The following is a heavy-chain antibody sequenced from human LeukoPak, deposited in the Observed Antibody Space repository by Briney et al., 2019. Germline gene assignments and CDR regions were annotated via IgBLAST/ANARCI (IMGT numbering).Heavy chain of an antibody. CDR3: ARAVLSPDSSGWGGYYFEY. CDR2: IYSGGST. D-gene: IGHD6-19*01. CDR1: GFTASSNY. Sequence: PGGSLRLSCAASGFTASSNYMSWVRQAPGKGLEWDSVIYSGGSTYYADSVKGRFTISRDNSKNTLYLQMNSLRAEDTAVYYCARAVLSPDSSGWGGYYFEYWGQGTLVTVSS. J-gene: IGHJ4*02. V-gene: IGHV3-53*01.